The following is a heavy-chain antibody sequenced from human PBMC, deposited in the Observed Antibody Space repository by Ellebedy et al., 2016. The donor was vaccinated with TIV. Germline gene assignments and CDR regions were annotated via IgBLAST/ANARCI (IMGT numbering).Heavy chain of an antibody. CDR3: ARGVGVVPAATDWFDP. CDR1: DYSFTSYG. J-gene: IGHJ5*02. V-gene: IGHV1-18*01. D-gene: IGHD2-2*01. Sequence: ASVNVSCXASDYSFTSYGISWVRQAPGQGLEWMGWISAYNGNTNYAQKLQGRVTMTTDTSTSTAYMELRSLRSDDTAVYYCARGVGVVPAATDWFDPWGQGTLVTVSS. CDR2: ISAYNGNT.